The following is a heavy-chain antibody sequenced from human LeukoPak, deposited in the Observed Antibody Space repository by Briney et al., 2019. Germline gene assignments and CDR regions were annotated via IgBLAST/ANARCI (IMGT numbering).Heavy chain of an antibody. Sequence: GGSLRLSCAASGFTFSNAWMSWVRQAPGKGLEWVGRIKSKTDGGTTDYAAPVKGRFTISRDDSKNTLYLQMNSLKTEDTAVYYCTTDVDETYYDILTGYHRLYYYYYMDVWGKGTTVTVSS. CDR2: IKSKTDGGTT. CDR3: TTDVDETYYDILTGYHRLYYYYYMDV. D-gene: IGHD3-9*01. J-gene: IGHJ6*03. V-gene: IGHV3-15*01. CDR1: GFTFSNAW.